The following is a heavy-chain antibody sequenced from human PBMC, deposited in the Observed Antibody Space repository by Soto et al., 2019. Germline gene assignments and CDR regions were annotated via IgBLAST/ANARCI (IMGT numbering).Heavy chain of an antibody. CDR3: ATTSDPHTTGTDVRY. J-gene: IGHJ4*02. V-gene: IGHV1-18*01. D-gene: IGHD1-1*01. CDR1: GYTFINYG. Sequence: QVQLVQSGPEVKKPGASVKVSCKPSGYTFINYGVNWVRQAPGQGLEWLGWISNFNGNVNYAQKFKGRVTMTTDTSTTSVYMELRSLRSDDTAMYYCATTSDPHTTGTDVRYWGQGTLVTVSS. CDR2: ISNFNGNV.